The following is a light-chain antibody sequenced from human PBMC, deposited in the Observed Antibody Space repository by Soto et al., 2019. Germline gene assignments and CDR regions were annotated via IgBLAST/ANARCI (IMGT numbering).Light chain of an antibody. J-gene: IGKJ1*01. CDR2: GAS. Sequence: EIVLTQSPGTLSLSPGERATLSCRASQSVNSNYLAWYQQKPGQAPRPLIYGASSRATGIPDRFSGSGSGTDFTLTISRLEPEDFAVYYCQQYGSSLRTFGQGTKVEIK. V-gene: IGKV3-20*01. CDR1: QSVNSNY. CDR3: QQYGSSLRT.